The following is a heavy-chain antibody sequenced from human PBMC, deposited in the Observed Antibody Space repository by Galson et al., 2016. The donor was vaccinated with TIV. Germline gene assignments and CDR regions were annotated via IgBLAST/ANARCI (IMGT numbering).Heavy chain of an antibody. CDR2: FDREVGKT. CDR3: ATVAWFPGLSLDN. Sequence: SVKVSCKVSGDSLSELVMHWVRQAPGEGLEWMGGFDREVGKTIYAQKLEGRVNMTEDTSTDTAYMELGCLRFEDTAIYYCATVAWFPGLSLDNWGQGTLVIVSS. J-gene: IGHJ4*02. D-gene: IGHD3-22*01. CDR1: GDSLSELV. V-gene: IGHV1-24*01.